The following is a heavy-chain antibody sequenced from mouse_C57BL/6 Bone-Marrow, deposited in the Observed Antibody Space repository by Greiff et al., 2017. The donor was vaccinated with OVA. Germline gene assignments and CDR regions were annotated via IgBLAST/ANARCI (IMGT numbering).Heavy chain of an antibody. CDR3: ARRALYYDYAWFAY. D-gene: IGHD2-4*01. J-gene: IGHJ3*01. V-gene: IGHV1-59*01. CDR1: GYTFTSYW. Sequence: VQLQQPGAELVRPGTSVKLSCKASGYTFTSYWMHWVKQRPGQGLEWIGVIDPSDSYTNYNHKFKGKATLTVDTSSSTAYMQLSSLTSEDSAVYYCARRALYYDYAWFAYWGQGTLVTVSA. CDR2: IDPSDSYT.